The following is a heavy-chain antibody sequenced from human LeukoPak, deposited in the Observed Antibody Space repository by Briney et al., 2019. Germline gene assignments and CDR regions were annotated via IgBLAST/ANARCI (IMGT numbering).Heavy chain of an antibody. CDR1: GFSLSTSGMC. Sequence: SGPTLVNPTQPLTLTCTFSGFSLSTSGMCVSWIRQPPGKALEWLALIDWDDDKYYSTSLKTRLTISKDTSKNQVVLTMTNMDPVDTATYYCARTPADIVVVPAAMRHYYYGMDVWAKGPRSPSPQ. J-gene: IGHJ6*04. CDR3: ARTPADIVVVPAAMRHYYYGMDV. V-gene: IGHV2-70*01. D-gene: IGHD2-2*01. CDR2: IDWDDDK.